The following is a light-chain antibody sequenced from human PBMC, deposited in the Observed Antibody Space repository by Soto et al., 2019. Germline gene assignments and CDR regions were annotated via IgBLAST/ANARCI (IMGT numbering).Light chain of an antibody. Sequence: DIQMTQSPSTLSASVGDRVTITCRASQSISSWLAWYQQKPGKAPKLLIYDASSLESGVPSRFSGSGSGTEFTLTISSLQPEDVATYYCQEYNSGLTCGGGTKGDIK. CDR2: DAS. CDR1: QSISSW. J-gene: IGKJ4*01. V-gene: IGKV1-5*01. CDR3: QEYNSGLT.